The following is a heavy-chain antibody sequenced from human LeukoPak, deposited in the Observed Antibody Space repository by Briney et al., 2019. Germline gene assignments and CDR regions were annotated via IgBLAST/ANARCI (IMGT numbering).Heavy chain of an antibody. CDR1: GFIFSNNW. J-gene: IGHJ4*02. CDR3: AKLLGTATRYDS. V-gene: IGHV3-7*01. CDR2: INLDGSAK. D-gene: IGHD1-1*01. Sequence: GGSLRLSCAASGFIFSNNWMSWVRQAPGKGLEWVASINLDGSAKYHVDSVKGRFTISRDNAKKSLSLQMDALRAEDTAVYFCAKLLGTATRYDSWGLGTLVSVSS.